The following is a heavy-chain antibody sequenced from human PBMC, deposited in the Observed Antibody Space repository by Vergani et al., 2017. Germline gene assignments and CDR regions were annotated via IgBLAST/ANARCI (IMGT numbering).Heavy chain of an antibody. V-gene: IGHV4-31*03. CDR2: IYYSGST. D-gene: IGHD4-17*01. CDR3: ARADYGDYRPRGDAFDI. Sequence: QVQLQESGPGLVKPSQTLSLTCTVSGGSTSSGGYYWSWIRQHPGKGLEWIGYIYYSGSTYYNPSLKSRVTISVDTSKNQFSLKLSSVTAADTAVYYCARADYGDYRPRGDAFDIWGQGTMVTVSS. J-gene: IGHJ3*02. CDR1: GGSTSSGGYY.